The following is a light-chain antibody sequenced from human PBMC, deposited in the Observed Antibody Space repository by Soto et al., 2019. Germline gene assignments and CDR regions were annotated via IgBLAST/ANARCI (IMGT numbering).Light chain of an antibody. CDR1: SGHNTYA. V-gene: IGLV4-69*01. CDR2: LNSDGSH. CDR3: QTWGTGIWV. Sequence: QLVLTQSPSASASLGASVKLTCTLSSGHNTYAIAWHQQQPEKGPRFLMKLNSDGSHNKGDGIPDRFSGSSSGAERYLTISRLQSEDEADYYCQTWGTGIWVFGGGTKLTVL. J-gene: IGLJ3*02.